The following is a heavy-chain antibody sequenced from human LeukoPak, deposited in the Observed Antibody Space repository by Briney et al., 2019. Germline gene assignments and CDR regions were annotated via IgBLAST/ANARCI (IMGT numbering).Heavy chain of an antibody. Sequence: SETLSLTCTVSGGSISSYYWSWIRQPPGKGLEWIGYIYYSGSTNYNPSLKSRVTISVDTSKNQFSLKLSSVTAADTAVYYCASNDYYGSGSWYWGQGTLVTVSS. CDR1: GGSISSYY. J-gene: IGHJ4*02. V-gene: IGHV4-59*01. D-gene: IGHD3-10*01. CDR2: IYYSGST. CDR3: ASNDYYGSGSWY.